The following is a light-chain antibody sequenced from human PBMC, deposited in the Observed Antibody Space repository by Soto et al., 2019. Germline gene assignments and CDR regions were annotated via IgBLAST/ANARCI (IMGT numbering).Light chain of an antibody. V-gene: IGKV3-20*01. Sequence: EIVLTQSPGTLSLSPGERATLSCRASQSVSSSYLAWYQQKAGQAPRLLIYGASSRATGIPDRFSGSGSGTDFTLTISRLEPEDFAVYYCQQYGSLLTFGGGSKGDI. CDR2: GAS. CDR1: QSVSSSY. CDR3: QQYGSLLT. J-gene: IGKJ4*01.